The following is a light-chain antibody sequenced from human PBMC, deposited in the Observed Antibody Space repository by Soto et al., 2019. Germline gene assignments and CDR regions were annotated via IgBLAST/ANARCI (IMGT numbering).Light chain of an antibody. CDR3: QVRDVWPS. J-gene: IGKJ1*01. V-gene: IGKV3-15*01. CDR2: GAS. CDR1: QSVSSN. Sequence: EIVMTQSPATLSVSPGERATLSCRASQSVSSNLAWYQQKPGQAPRLLIYGASTRATGIPARFSGSGSGTEFTLTISSLEPEDIAVYYCQVRDVWPSFGQGTKVEIK.